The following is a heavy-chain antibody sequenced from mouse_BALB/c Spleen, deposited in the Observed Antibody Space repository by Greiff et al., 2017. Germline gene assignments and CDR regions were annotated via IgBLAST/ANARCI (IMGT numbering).Heavy chain of an antibody. CDR3: ARGWAYFDY. D-gene: IGHD1-1*02. CDR2: ISSGSSTI. Sequence: DVQLVESGGGLVQPGGSRKLSCAASGFTFSSFGMHWVRQAPEKGLEWVAYISSGSSTIYYADTVKGRFTISRDNPKNTLFLQMTSLRSEDTAMYYCARGWAYFDYWGQGTTLTVSS. CDR1: GFTFSSFG. V-gene: IGHV5-17*02. J-gene: IGHJ2*01.